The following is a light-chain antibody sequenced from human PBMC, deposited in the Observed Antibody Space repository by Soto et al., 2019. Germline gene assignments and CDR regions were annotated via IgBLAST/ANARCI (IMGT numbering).Light chain of an antibody. CDR3: QQYKNLPT. V-gene: IGKV1-33*01. CDR2: DAS. J-gene: IGKJ5*01. Sequence: DIQMTQSPSALSASVCDSXXTXXQASQNINNYLNWYQQKPRRAPKLLIYDASNLEAGVPSRFRGSGSGTDFTFTISRLQPEDIATYYCQQYKNLPTFGQGTRLEIK. CDR1: QNINNY.